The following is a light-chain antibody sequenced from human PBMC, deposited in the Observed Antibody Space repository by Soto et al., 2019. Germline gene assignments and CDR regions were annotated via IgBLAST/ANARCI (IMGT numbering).Light chain of an antibody. CDR3: LQDQDYPRT. Sequence: AIQMTQSPTSLSASVGDRVIITCRASQDISKDLGWYQQKPGKAPKFLIYSSTSTQSGVPSTFSGRGFGTDFTLTISSLQPEDFATYYWLQDQDYPRTVGQGTKVEF. V-gene: IGKV1-6*01. CDR2: SST. J-gene: IGKJ1*01. CDR1: QDISKD.